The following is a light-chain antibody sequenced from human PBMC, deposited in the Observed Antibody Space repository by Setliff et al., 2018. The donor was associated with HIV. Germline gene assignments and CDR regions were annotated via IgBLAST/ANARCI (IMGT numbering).Light chain of an antibody. CDR1: SSDIGGYNF. CDR2: EVT. CDR3: SSYTSSSTDG. J-gene: IGLJ1*01. Sequence: QSALTQPASVSGSPGQSITISCTGTSSDIGGYNFVSWYQHHPGKAPKLMIYEVTNRPSGVSNRFSGSKSGNTASLTISGLQADDEADYYCSSYTSSSTDGFGTGTKGTVL. V-gene: IGLV2-14*01.